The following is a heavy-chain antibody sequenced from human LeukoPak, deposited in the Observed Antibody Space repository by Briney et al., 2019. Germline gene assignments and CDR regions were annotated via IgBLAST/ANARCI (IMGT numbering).Heavy chain of an antibody. D-gene: IGHD1-26*01. Sequence: SETLSLTCTVSGGSISSYYWSWIRQPPGKGLEWIGYIYYSGNTNYNPSLKSRVTISVDTSKNQCSLKLSSVTAADTAVYYCARDFSKGSWPASGMDVWGQGTAVTVSS. CDR2: IYYSGNT. V-gene: IGHV4-59*01. CDR3: ARDFSKGSWPASGMDV. J-gene: IGHJ6*02. CDR1: GGSISSYY.